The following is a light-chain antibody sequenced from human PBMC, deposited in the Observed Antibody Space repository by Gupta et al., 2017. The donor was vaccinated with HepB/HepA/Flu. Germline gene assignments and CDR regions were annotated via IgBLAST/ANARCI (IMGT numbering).Light chain of an antibody. CDR1: QSVSSN. CDR2: GAS. J-gene: IGKJ1*01. V-gene: IGKV3-15*01. CDR3: QQYKNGPRT. Sequence: EIVMTQSPATLSVSPGESATLSCRASQSVSSNLAWYQQKPGQAPRLLIYGASTRATGIPARFSGSGSGTAFPLTISSLKSEDFAVYYCQQYKNGPRTFGQGTKVEIK.